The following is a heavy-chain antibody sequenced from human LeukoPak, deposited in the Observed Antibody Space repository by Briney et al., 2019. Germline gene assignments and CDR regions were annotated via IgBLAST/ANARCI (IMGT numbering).Heavy chain of an antibody. CDR3: VRDRFYGMDV. J-gene: IGHJ6*02. Sequence: GGSLRLSCAASGFTFSSSWMHWVRQAPGKGLVWVSRINHDGSTTNYVDSVKGRFTISRDNAKNTLYLQMNSLRAEDTAVFYCVRDRFYGMDVRGQGTTVTVSS. CDR2: INHDGSTT. V-gene: IGHV3-74*01. CDR1: GFTFSSSW.